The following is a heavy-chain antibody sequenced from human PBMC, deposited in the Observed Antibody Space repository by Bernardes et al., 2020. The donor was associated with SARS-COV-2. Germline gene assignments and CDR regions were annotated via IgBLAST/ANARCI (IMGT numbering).Heavy chain of an antibody. CDR2: IDSDGSRT. CDR1: GFAFRSYA. CDR3: TRDPSGTSPA. D-gene: IGHD1-1*01. V-gene: IGHV3-74*01. Sequence: GGSLRLSCAASGFAFRSYAMIWVRQAPGKGLVWVSHIDSDGSRTNYADSVKGRFTIFRDNAKNTLYLQMNSLRVEDTAVYYCTRDPSGTSPAWGQGTLVTVSS. J-gene: IGHJ5*02.